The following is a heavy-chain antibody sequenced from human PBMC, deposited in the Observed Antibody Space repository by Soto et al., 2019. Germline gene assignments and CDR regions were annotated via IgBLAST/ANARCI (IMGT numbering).Heavy chain of an antibody. J-gene: IGHJ6*02. Sequence: GGSLRLSCAASEFTFSDYWMHWVRQAPGKGLVWVSRIKSDGYSTTYADSVKGRFTISRDNAKNTLFLQMNSLRVEDTAVYYCARGAYDFWSGYNPYYYYGMDVWGQGTTVTVSS. D-gene: IGHD3-3*01. V-gene: IGHV3-74*01. CDR3: ARGAYDFWSGYNPYYYYGMDV. CDR2: IKSDGYST. CDR1: EFTFSDYW.